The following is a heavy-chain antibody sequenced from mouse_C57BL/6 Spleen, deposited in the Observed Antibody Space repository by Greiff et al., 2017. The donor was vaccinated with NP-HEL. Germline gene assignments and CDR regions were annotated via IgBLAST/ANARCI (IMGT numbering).Heavy chain of an antibody. CDR3: ARGPEDYAMDD. CDR1: GFTFSDYG. CDR2: ISRGSSTI. J-gene: IGHJ4*01. V-gene: IGHV5-17*01. Sequence: EVQLVESGGGLVKPGGSLKLSCAASGFTFSDYGMHWVRQAPEKGLEWVAYISRGSSTIYYADTVKGRFTISRDNATNTLFLQMTSLGSEDTAMYYCARGPEDYAMDDWGQGTSVTVSS.